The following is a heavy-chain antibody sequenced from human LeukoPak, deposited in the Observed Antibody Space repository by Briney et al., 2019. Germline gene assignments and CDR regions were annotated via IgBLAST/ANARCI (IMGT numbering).Heavy chain of an antibody. V-gene: IGHV4-59*08. CDR2: IYYSGST. J-gene: IGHJ4*02. D-gene: IGHD4-17*01. CDR1: GVSINSYY. CDR3: ARQDYGDHLFDY. Sequence: SETLSLTCTVSGVSINSYYWSWIRQPPGKGLEWIGYIYYSGSTNYNPSLKSRVTISVDTSKNQFSLNLRSVTAADTAVFYCARQDYGDHLFDYWGQGSLVTVSS.